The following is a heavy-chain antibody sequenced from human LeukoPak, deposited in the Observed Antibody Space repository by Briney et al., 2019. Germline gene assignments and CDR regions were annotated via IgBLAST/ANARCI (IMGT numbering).Heavy chain of an antibody. Sequence: GASVKVSCKASGYTFTGYYMHWVRQAPGQGLEWMGWINPNSGGTNYAQKFQGRVTMTRDTSISTAYMELSRLRSDDTAVYYCARAPLLRFLEWAPAYWGQGTLVTVSS. V-gene: IGHV1-2*02. D-gene: IGHD3-3*01. CDR3: ARAPLLRFLEWAPAY. CDR1: GYTFTGYY. J-gene: IGHJ4*02. CDR2: INPNSGGT.